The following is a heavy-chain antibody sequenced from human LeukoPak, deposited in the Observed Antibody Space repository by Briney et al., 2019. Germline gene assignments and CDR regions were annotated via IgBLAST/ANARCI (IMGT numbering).Heavy chain of an antibody. Sequence: ASVKVSCKASGYTFTTYGISWVRQAPGQGLERMGWISAYNGNTNYAQKLQGRVTMTTDTSTSTAYMELRSLRSDDTAVYYCARDSIAARPNWYDPWGQGTLVTVSS. CDR3: ARDSIAARPNWYDP. D-gene: IGHD6-6*01. CDR2: ISAYNGNT. J-gene: IGHJ5*02. CDR1: GYTFTTYG. V-gene: IGHV1-18*01.